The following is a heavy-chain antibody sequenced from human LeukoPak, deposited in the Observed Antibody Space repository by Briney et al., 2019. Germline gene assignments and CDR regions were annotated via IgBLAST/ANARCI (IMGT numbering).Heavy chain of an antibody. CDR2: ISYTGST. V-gene: IGHV4-59*01. D-gene: IGHD3-9*01. Sequence: SETLSLTCFVSGGSISSNYWTWIRQPPGKGLEWIGYISYTGSTKYNPSLKSRVTISVDTSKNQFSLKLSSVTAADTAVYYCARDQSRGGYFDWGQGTLVTVSS. CDR1: GGSISSNY. J-gene: IGHJ4*02. CDR3: ARDQSRGGYFD.